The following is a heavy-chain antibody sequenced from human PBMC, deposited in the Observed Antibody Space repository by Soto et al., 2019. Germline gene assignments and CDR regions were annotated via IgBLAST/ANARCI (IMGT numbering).Heavy chain of an antibody. CDR3: ARDLWGYCGADCYPLDV. V-gene: IGHV4-31*03. J-gene: IGHJ6*02. D-gene: IGHD2-21*02. CDR1: GGTISSGGYY. Sequence: PSETLSLTCTVSGGTISSGGYYWSWIRQLPGKGLEWIGFIFFTGSTSYNPSLKSRITMSIDTSKNQFSLKLNSVTAADTAVYYCARDLWGYCGADCYPLDVWGQGNTVTVSS. CDR2: IFFTGST.